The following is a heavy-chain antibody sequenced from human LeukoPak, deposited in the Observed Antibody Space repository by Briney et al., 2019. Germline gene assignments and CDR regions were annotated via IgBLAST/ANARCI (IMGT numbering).Heavy chain of an antibody. J-gene: IGHJ5*02. Sequence: SETLSLTCTVSGGSISSSYYYWGWIRQPPGKGLEWIGSIYSSGSTYYNPSLKSRVTISVDTSKNQFSLKLSSVTAADTAVYYCARVGIKTYYDFWSGYYTDNWFDPWGQGTLVTVSS. CDR1: GGSISSSYYY. CDR2: IYSSGST. V-gene: IGHV4-39*07. CDR3: ARVGIKTYYDFWSGYYTDNWFDP. D-gene: IGHD3-3*01.